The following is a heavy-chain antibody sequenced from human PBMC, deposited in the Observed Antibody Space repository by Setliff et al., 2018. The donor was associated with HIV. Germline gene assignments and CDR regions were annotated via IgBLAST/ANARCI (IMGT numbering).Heavy chain of an antibody. Sequence: ASVKVSCKASGYNFIDYNFIWVRQAPGQGLDWMGWISAYSGDINYSQKFQGRVTMTKDTSTSTAYMELRSLRSGDTAIYYCARGSEDNVWFDPWGQGTLVTVSS. D-gene: IGHD3-10*01. CDR2: ISAYSGDI. CDR3: ARGSEDNVWFDP. J-gene: IGHJ5*02. CDR1: GYNFIDYN. V-gene: IGHV1-18*04.